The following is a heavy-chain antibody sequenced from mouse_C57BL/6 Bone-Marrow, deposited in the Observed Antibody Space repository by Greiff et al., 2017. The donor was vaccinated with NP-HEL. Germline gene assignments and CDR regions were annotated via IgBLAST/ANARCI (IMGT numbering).Heavy chain of an antibody. Sequence: VQLQQSGAELVRPGASVKLSCTASGFNIKDYYMHWVKQRPEQGLEWIGRIDPEDGDTEYAPKFQGKATMTADTSSNTAYLQLSSLTSEDTAVYYCTYKYYGSSWSDWYVDGWGTGTTVTVSS. CDR2: IDPEDGDT. V-gene: IGHV14-1*01. D-gene: IGHD1-1*01. J-gene: IGHJ1*03. CDR1: GFNIKDYY. CDR3: TYKYYGSSWSDWYVDG.